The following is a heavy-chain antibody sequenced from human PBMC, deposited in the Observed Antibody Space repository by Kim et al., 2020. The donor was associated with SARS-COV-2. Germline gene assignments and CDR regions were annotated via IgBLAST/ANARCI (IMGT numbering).Heavy chain of an antibody. Sequence: SVKVSCKASGGTFSSYAISWVRQAPGQGLEWMGGIIPIFGTANYAQKFQGRVTITADESTSTAYMELSSLRSEDTAVYYCARVKALGRSDFWSGYQRRDYYYGMDVWGQGTTVPVSS. CDR1: GGTFSSYA. D-gene: IGHD3-3*01. CDR3: ARVKALGRSDFWSGYQRRDYYYGMDV. V-gene: IGHV1-69*13. J-gene: IGHJ6*02. CDR2: IIPIFGTA.